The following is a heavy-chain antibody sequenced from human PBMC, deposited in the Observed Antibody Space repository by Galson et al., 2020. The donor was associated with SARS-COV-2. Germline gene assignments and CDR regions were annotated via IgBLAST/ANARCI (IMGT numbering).Heavy chain of an antibody. CDR1: GFTFNTYP. V-gene: IGHV3-30*04. CDR3: ARDKYDFWSGYPVAAF. CDR2: MSHDGSNK. Sequence: TGGSLRLSCAASGFTFNTYPMHWVRQPPGKGLEWLAVMSHDGSNKLYADSVQGRFTISRDNSKNTLFLQMDSLRTDDTALYYCARDKYDFWSGYPVAAFWGQGTLVTVSS. D-gene: IGHD3-3*01. J-gene: IGHJ4*02.